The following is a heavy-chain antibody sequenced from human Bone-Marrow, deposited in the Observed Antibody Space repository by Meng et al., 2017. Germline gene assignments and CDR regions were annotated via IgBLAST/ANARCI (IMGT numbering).Heavy chain of an antibody. CDR2: IYYRGST. V-gene: IGHV4-39*01. CDR1: GGSISSSSFY. D-gene: IGHD6-6*01. CDR3: ARQAGVAARRGNFDD. J-gene: IGHJ4*02. Sequence: QVQLQESGPGMVKPSETLSITCTVSGGSISSSSFYWGWVRQPPGKGLEWIGSIYYRGSTYHNPSLKSRVIISVDTSKNQFSLKLSSVTAADTAVYYCARQAGVAARRGNFDDWGQGTLVTVSS.